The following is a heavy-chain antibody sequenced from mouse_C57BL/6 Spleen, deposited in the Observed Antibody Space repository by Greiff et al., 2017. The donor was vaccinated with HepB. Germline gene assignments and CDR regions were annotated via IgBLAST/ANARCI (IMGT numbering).Heavy chain of an antibody. Sequence: QVQLKESGPGILQSSQTLSLTCSFSGFSLSTSGMGVSWIRQPSGKGLEWLAHIYWDDDKRYNPSLKSRLTISKETSRNQVFLKITSVDTADTATYYCARREGDGYSWYFDVWGTGTTVTVSS. V-gene: IGHV8-12*01. CDR1: GFSLSTSGMG. J-gene: IGHJ1*03. CDR3: ARREGDGYSWYFDV. CDR2: IYWDDDK. D-gene: IGHD2-3*01.